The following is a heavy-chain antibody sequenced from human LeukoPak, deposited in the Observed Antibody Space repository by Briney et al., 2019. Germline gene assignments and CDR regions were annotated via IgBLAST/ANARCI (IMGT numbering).Heavy chain of an antibody. CDR2: ISSSSSYI. D-gene: IGHD3-9*01. V-gene: IGHV3-21*01. Sequence: PGGSLRLSCAASGFTFSSYSMNWVRQAPGKGLEWVSSISSSSSYIYYADSVKGRFTISRDDAKNSLYLQMNSLRAEDTAVYYCARSGIRPKYYDILTGYSYYDSSGYSPFDYWRQGTLVTVSS. J-gene: IGHJ4*02. CDR1: GFTFSSYS. CDR3: ARSGIRPKYYDILTGYSYYDSSGYSPFDY.